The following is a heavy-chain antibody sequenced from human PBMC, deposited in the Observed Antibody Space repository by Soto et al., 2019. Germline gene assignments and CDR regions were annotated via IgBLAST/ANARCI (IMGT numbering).Heavy chain of an antibody. CDR3: AKDRAAVTMYYFEN. CDR1: GFTLSTYA. CDR2: ISGGGDTT. D-gene: IGHD4-17*01. V-gene: IGHV3-23*01. J-gene: IGHJ4*02. Sequence: EVQLLESGGGLVQPGGSLRLSCAASGFTLSTYAMGWVRQAPGKGLEWVSGISGGGDTTYYADSVKGRFTISRANSNNGLFLRMYSLRAEGRAVYFCAKDRAAVTMYYFENWGRGGLVTVSS.